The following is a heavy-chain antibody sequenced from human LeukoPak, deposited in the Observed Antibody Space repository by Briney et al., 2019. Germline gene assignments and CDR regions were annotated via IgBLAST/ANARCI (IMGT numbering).Heavy chain of an antibody. D-gene: IGHD2-2*01. CDR1: GGSVSSGSYY. CDR3: ARARDKTLAGRYCSSTSCAAAYYYYGMDV. J-gene: IGHJ6*02. V-gene: IGHV4-61*01. CDR2: IYYSGST. Sequence: PSETLSLTCTVSGGSVSSGSYYWSWIRQPPGKGLEWIGYIYYSGSTNYNPSLKTRVTISVDTSKNQFSLKLSSVTAADTAVYYCARARDKTLAGRYCSSTSCAAAYYYYGMDVWGQGTTVTVSS.